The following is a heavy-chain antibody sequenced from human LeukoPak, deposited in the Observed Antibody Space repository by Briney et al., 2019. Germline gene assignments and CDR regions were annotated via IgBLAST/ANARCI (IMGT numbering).Heavy chain of an antibody. CDR2: INHSGST. Sequence: PSETLSLTCAVYGGSFSGYYWSWLRHPPGEGLEWIGEINHSGSTNYNPYLKSRVTISVDTSKNQFSLKLRSVTAADTAVYYCARGRRVLPDAFDIWGQGTMVSVSS. V-gene: IGHV4-34*01. CDR1: GGSFSGYY. CDR3: ARGRRVLPDAFDI. J-gene: IGHJ3*02. D-gene: IGHD3-10*01.